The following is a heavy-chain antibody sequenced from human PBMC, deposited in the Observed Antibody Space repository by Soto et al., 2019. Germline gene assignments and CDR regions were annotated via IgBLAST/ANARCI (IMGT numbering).Heavy chain of an antibody. CDR1: GFTFSSYG. J-gene: IGHJ4*02. CDR3: ARDRGGDIITGTSYYFDY. CDR2: IWYDGSNK. Sequence: GGSLRLSCAASGFTFSSYGMHWVRQAPGKGLEWVAVIWYDGSNKYYADSVKGRFTISRDNSKNTLYLQMNSLRAEDTAVYYCARDRGGDIITGTSYYFDYWGQGTLVTVSS. D-gene: IGHD1-7*01. V-gene: IGHV3-33*01.